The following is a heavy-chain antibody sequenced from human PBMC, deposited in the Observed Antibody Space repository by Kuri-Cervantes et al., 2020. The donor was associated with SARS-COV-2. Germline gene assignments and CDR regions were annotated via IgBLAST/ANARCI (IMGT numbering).Heavy chain of an antibody. CDR1: GGSVSSGSYY. CDR2: INYTGST. J-gene: IGHJ6*02. CDR3: ARVAAGTIEDYYYGMDV. V-gene: IGHV4-61*01. Sequence: SETLSLTCTVSGGSVSSGSYYWSWIRQPPGKGLEWIGYINYTGSTNYSPSLKSRVTISVDTSKNQFSLKLSSVTAADTAVYYCARVAAGTIEDYYYGMDVWGQGTTVTVSS. D-gene: IGHD6-13*01.